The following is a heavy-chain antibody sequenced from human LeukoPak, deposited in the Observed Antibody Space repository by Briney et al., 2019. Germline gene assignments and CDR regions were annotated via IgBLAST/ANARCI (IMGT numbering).Heavy chain of an antibody. V-gene: IGHV4-4*07. CDR2: IYTSGST. Sequence: PSETLSLTCTVSGGSISSYYWSRIRQPAGKGLEWIGRIYTSGSTNYNPSLKSRVTMSVDTSKNQFSLRLSSVTAADTAVYYCARDSPRYCSGGSCYSYMSAFDIWGQGTMVTVSS. CDR1: GGSISSYY. J-gene: IGHJ3*02. CDR3: ARDSPRYCSGGSCYSYMSAFDI. D-gene: IGHD2-15*01.